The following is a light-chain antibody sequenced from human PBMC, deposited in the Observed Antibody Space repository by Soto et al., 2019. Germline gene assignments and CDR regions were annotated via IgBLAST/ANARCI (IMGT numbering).Light chain of an antibody. CDR3: QQYGSSPEWT. Sequence: EVVMTQSPATLSVSPGGRATLSCRASQSISGTLAWYQQKPGQAPRLVIYGAFNRATGIPDRFSGSGSGTDFTLTISRLEAEDFAVYYCQQYGSSPEWTFGQGTKVDIK. CDR2: GAF. V-gene: IGKV3-20*01. J-gene: IGKJ1*01. CDR1: QSISGT.